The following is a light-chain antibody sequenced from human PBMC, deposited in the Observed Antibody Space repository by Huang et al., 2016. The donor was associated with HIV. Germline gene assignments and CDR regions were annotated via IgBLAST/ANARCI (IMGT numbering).Light chain of an antibody. Sequence: EIVLTQSPATLSLSPGERATLSCRASQRVSSSLAWYQQKPGQAPRLLIYDAYNRATGIPARFSGSGSGTEFTLTISSLEPEDFAVYYCQQRSNWPPAFGQGTRLEIK. CDR2: DAY. J-gene: IGKJ5*01. CDR1: QRVSSS. CDR3: QQRSNWPPA. V-gene: IGKV3-11*01.